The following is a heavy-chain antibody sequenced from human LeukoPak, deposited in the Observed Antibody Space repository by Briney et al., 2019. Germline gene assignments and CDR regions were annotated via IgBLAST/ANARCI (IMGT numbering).Heavy chain of an antibody. CDR2: INPNSGGT. V-gene: IGHV1-2*02. J-gene: IGHJ4*02. CDR3: ATLRSAYYHYFDY. D-gene: IGHD3-10*01. CDR1: GYTFTVYY. Sequence: ASVTVSCKASGYTFTVYYTHWVRQAPGQGLEWMGWINPNSGGTNYAQKFQGRVTMTRDTSISTASMELSRLRSDDTAVYYCATLRSAYYHYFDYWGQGSLVTVSS.